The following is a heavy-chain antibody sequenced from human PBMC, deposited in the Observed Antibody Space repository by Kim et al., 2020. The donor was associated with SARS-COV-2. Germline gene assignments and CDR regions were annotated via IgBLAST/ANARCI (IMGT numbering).Heavy chain of an antibody. CDR2: IYSGGST. V-gene: IGHV3-66*01. CDR3: ARDSPDYGDYEWQTIHDAIDI. CDR1: GFTVSSNY. D-gene: IGHD4-17*01. Sequence: GGSLRLSCAASGFTVSSNYMSWVRQAPGKGLEWVSVIYSGGSTYYADSVKGRFTISRDNSKNTLYLQMNSLRAEDTAVYYCARDSPDYGDYEWQTIHDAIDIWGQGTMVTVSS. J-gene: IGHJ3*02.